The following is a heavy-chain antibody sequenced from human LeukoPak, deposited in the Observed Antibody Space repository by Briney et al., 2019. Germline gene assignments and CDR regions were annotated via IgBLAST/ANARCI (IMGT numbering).Heavy chain of an antibody. V-gene: IGHV3-48*04. CDR3: ARWSPHYYMDV. Sequence: GGSLRLSCAASGFTFSSYSMNWVRQAPGKGLEWVSYISSSSSTIYYADSVKGRFTISRDNAKNSLYLQMNSLRAEDTAVYYCARWSPHYYMDVWGKGTTVTVSS. CDR2: ISSSSSTI. J-gene: IGHJ6*03. CDR1: GFTFSSYS.